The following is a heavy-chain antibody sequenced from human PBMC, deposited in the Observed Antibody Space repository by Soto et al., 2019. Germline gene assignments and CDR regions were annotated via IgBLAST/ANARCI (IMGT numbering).Heavy chain of an antibody. V-gene: IGHV3-30*18. Sequence: QVQLVESGGGVVQPGRSLRLSCAASGFTFSAYGMHWVRQGPGKGLEWVAMTSHDESSKYYADSVKGRFTISRDNSKNTLYLQMNSLRPEDTAVYFCAKDLYTYGWYNYFDPWGQGTLVTVSS. D-gene: IGHD6-19*01. CDR3: AKDLYTYGWYNYFDP. CDR2: TSHDESSK. CDR1: GFTFSAYG. J-gene: IGHJ5*02.